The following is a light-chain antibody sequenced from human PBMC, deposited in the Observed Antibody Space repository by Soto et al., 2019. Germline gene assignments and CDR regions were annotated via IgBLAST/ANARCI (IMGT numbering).Light chain of an antibody. CDR1: QSVSSSY. J-gene: IGKJ1*01. Sequence: EIVLTQSPGTLSLSPGERATLSCRASQSVSSSYLAWYQQKPGQAPRLLIYGASSRATGIPDRFSGSGSGTDFTLTISRLEPEDFAVYYCQQSGSSPWGFGQGTKVEIK. CDR2: GAS. V-gene: IGKV3-20*01. CDR3: QQSGSSPWG.